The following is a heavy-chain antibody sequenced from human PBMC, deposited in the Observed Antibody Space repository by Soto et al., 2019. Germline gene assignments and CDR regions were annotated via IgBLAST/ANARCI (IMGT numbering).Heavy chain of an antibody. CDR1: GYTFTSYD. CDR2: MNPNSGNT. D-gene: IGHD2-8*02. Sequence: ASVKVSCKASGYTFTSYDINWVRQATGQGLEWMGWMNPNSGNTGNAQKFQGRVTMTRDTSTSTAYMELSSLRSEDTAVYYCARGDRVTVPPGDHWGQGTLVPVS. CDR3: ARGDRVTVPPGDH. J-gene: IGHJ5*02. V-gene: IGHV1-8*01.